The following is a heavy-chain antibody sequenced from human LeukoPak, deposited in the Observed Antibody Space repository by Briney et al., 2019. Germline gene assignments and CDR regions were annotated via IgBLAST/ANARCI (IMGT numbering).Heavy chain of an antibody. V-gene: IGHV3-30*03. D-gene: IGHD3-3*01. CDR1: GFTFSNFG. J-gene: IGHJ6*04. CDR2: ISYDGKNE. Sequence: GGSLRLSCAASGFTFSNFGMHWVRQAPGKGLEWVAVISYDGKNEYYTDSVKGRFTISRDNAKNSLYLQMNSLRAEDTAVYYCARGLTYYDFWSGYYPLLDVWGKGTTVTVSS. CDR3: ARGLTYYDFWSGYYPLLDV.